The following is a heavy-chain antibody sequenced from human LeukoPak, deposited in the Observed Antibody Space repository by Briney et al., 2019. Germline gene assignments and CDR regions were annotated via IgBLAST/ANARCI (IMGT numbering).Heavy chain of an antibody. CDR3: ARGRGGSYAFDY. Sequence: SETLSLTCTVSGGSISSSSYYWGWIRQPPGKGLGWIGSIYYSGSTYYNPSLKSRVTISVDTSKNQFSLKLSSVTPADTAVFYCARGRGGSYAFDYWGREPWSPSPQ. CDR2: IYYSGST. V-gene: IGHV4-39*01. J-gene: IGHJ4*02. D-gene: IGHD1-26*01. CDR1: GGSISSSSYY.